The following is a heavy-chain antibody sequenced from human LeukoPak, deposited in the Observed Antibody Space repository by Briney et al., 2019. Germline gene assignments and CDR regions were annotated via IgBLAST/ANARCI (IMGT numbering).Heavy chain of an antibody. D-gene: IGHD3-22*01. V-gene: IGHV1-18*01. CDR1: GYTFTSYG. CDR2: ISAYNGNT. CDR3: ARAPSWKYYYDSSGYDY. J-gene: IGHJ4*02. Sequence: GASVKVSCKASGYTFTSYGVTWVRQAPGQGPEWMGWISAYNGNTNYAQKLQDRVTMTTDTSTRTAYMELRSLRSDDTAVYYCARAPSWKYYYDSSGYDYWGQGTLVTVSS.